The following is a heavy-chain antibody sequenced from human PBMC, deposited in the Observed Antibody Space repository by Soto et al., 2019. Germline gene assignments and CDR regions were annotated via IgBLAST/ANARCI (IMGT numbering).Heavy chain of an antibody. J-gene: IGHJ5*02. Sequence: QVQLVQSGAEVKKPGASVKVSCKASGYTFNSDNINWVRQATGHGLEWMGYLNPNNGYTGYAQKFQGRVTMTGNTSVSTAYMELSSLRSEDTAVYYCARLRVSCTSVTCYSWFETWGQGTQVTVSS. CDR1: GYTFNSDN. V-gene: IGHV1-8*01. D-gene: IGHD2-2*02. CDR2: LNPNNGYT. CDR3: ARLRVSCTSVTCYSWFET.